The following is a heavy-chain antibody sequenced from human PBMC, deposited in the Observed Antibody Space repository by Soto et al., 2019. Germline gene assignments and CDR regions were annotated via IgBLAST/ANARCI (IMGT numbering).Heavy chain of an antibody. Sequence: GGSLRLSCGASGFTVSSNYMSWVRQAPGKGLEWVSIIDIGGKTYYADSVKDRFTIARDNPRNTLYLHMDSLRAEDTAVYYCARGRGSTGYLGREHYFDYWGQGTLVTVSS. J-gene: IGHJ4*02. CDR2: IDIGGKT. CDR3: ARGRGSTGYLGREHYFDY. CDR1: GFTVSSNY. V-gene: IGHV3-66*01. D-gene: IGHD2-2*01.